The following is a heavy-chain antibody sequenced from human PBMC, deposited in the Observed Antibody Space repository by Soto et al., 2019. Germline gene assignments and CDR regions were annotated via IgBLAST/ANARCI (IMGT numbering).Heavy chain of an antibody. D-gene: IGHD2-8*02. CDR3: ARGPGIVLVPTKHPLGASFDL. Sequence: QVKLVQSGAEVKKPGSSVKVSCKASGGTFNSYTITWARQAPGQGLEWMGGITPIFGRTNYAQKFQDRVTITADESTNTAHMERRDLRSDDPAVYYCARGPGIVLVPTKHPLGASFDLWGEGALVTV. V-gene: IGHV1-69*01. CDR1: GGTFNSYT. J-gene: IGHJ5*02. CDR2: ITPIFGRT.